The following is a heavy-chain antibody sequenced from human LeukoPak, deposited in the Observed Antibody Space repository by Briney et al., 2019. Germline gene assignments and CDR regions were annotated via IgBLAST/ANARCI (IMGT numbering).Heavy chain of an antibody. CDR3: ARERGDYCSSTTSYGPLDY. CDR1: CGSISSYD. Sequence: SETLSLTCTVSCGSISSYDWSWIRQPAGKGLEGIGRIYTTGSTNYNPSLKSRVTMSVATSTTQFSLKLSSVTAADTDVYYCARERGDYCSSTTSYGPLDYWGQGTLVTVSS. CDR2: IYTTGST. D-gene: IGHD2-2*01. J-gene: IGHJ4*02. V-gene: IGHV4-4*07.